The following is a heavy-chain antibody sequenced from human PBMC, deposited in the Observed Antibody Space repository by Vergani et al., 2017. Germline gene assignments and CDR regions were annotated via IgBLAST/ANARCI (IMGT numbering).Heavy chain of an antibody. Sequence: QVQLVQSGAEVKKPGASVKVSCKASGYTFTGYYMHWVRQAPGQGREWMGWINPNSGGTNYAQKFQGRVTMTRDTSISTDYMELSRLRSDDTAVYYCARDWYNWSDRGENGMDVWGQGTTVTVSS. D-gene: IGHD1-20*01. CDR1: GYTFTGYY. CDR3: ARDWYNWSDRGENGMDV. V-gene: IGHV1-2*02. CDR2: INPNSGGT. J-gene: IGHJ6*02.